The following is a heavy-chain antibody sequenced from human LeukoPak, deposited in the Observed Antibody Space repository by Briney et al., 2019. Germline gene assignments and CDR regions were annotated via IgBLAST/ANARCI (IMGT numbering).Heavy chain of an antibody. D-gene: IGHD2-2*01. V-gene: IGHV4-38-2*01. CDR2: IYHSGST. Sequence: SETLSLTCAVSGYSISSGYYWGRIRQPPGKGLEWIGSIYHSGSTYYNPSLKSRVTISVDTSKNQFSLKLSSVTAADTAVYYCATLYCSSTSCLDAFDIWGQGTMVTVSS. J-gene: IGHJ3*02. CDR1: GYSISSGYY. CDR3: ATLYCSSTSCLDAFDI.